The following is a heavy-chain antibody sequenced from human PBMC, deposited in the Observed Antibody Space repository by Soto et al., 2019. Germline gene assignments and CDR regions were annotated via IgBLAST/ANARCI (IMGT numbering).Heavy chain of an antibody. CDR1: GGSISSYY. Sequence: SETLSLTCTVSGGSISSYYWSWIRQPPGKGLEWIGYIYYSGSTNYNPSLKSRVTISVDTSKNQFSLKLSSVTAADTAVYYCARESYCSSTSCYSFYMDVWGKGTTVTVSS. J-gene: IGHJ6*03. V-gene: IGHV4-59*01. D-gene: IGHD2-2*01. CDR3: ARESYCSSTSCYSFYMDV. CDR2: IYYSGST.